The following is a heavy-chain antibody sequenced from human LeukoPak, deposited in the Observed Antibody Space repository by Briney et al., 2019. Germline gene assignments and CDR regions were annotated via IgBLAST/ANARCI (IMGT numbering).Heavy chain of an antibody. J-gene: IGHJ6*03. D-gene: IGHD6-25*01. CDR1: GFSFSTYW. Sequence: GGSLRLSCAASGFSFSTYWMSWVRQAPGTGLEWVANINQDGSAKYSVGSMKGRFTISRDNAKDSLYLQMNSLRAEDTAVYYCARERPISAAAPHDDYYYMDVWAKGPRSPSP. CDR2: INQDGSAK. V-gene: IGHV3-7*01. CDR3: ARERPISAAAPHDDYYYMDV.